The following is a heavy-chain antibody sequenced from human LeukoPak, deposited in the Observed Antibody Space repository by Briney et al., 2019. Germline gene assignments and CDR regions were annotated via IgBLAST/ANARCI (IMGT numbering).Heavy chain of an antibody. Sequence: SVKVSCKASGGTFSSYAISWVRQAPGQGLEWMGGIIPIFGTANYAQKFQGRVTITADESTSTAYMELSSLRPEDTAVYYCARVYSGNYYGSGSYYNALDYWGQGTLVTVSS. V-gene: IGHV1-69*13. J-gene: IGHJ4*02. CDR2: IIPIFGTA. CDR3: ARVYSGNYYGSGSYYNALDY. D-gene: IGHD3-10*01. CDR1: GGTFSSYA.